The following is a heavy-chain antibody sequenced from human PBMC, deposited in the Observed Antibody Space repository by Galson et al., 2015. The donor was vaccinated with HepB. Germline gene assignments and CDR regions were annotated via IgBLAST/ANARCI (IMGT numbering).Heavy chain of an antibody. CDR1: GFTFSTHD. V-gene: IGHV3-33*01. CDR3: ARDRDRTTIFFDH. D-gene: IGHD2/OR15-2a*01. J-gene: IGHJ4*02. Sequence: SLRLSCAASGFTFSTHDIHWVRQAPGKGLEWVAVFWNERDSEYYADSVKGRFTVSRDISKNTLYLEMNSLRAEDTAVYYCARDRDRTTIFFDHWGQGTLVTVSS. CDR2: FWNERDSE.